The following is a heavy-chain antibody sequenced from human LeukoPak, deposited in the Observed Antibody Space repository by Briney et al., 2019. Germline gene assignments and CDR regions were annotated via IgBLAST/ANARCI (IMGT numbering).Heavy chain of an antibody. J-gene: IGHJ4*02. CDR3: ARAHSSWYPFDY. CDR1: GGTFSNYA. V-gene: IGHV1-69*05. CDR2: IIPIFGTA. Sequence: SVKVSCKASGGTFSNYAISWVRQAPGQGLEWMGGIIPIFGTANYAQKFQGRVTITTDESTSTAYMELSSLRSEDTAVYYCARAHSSWYPFDYWGQGTLVTVSS. D-gene: IGHD6-13*01.